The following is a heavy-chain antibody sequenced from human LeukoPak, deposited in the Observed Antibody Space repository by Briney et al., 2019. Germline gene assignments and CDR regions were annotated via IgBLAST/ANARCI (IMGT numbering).Heavy chain of an antibody. CDR2: ISYDGSNK. CDR3: ARDETMDIFDY. J-gene: IGHJ4*02. V-gene: IGHV3-30-3*01. CDR1: GFTFSSYA. D-gene: IGHD3-10*01. Sequence: GGSLRLSCAASGFTFSSYAMHWVRQAPGKGLEWVAVISYDGSNKYYADSVKGRFTISRGNSKNTLYLQMNSLRAEDTAVYYCARDETMDIFDYWGRGPRVTVSS.